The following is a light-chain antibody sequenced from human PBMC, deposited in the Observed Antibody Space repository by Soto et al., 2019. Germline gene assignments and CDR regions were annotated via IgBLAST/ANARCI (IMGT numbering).Light chain of an antibody. CDR3: MQALQTRT. CDR1: HSLLHSNGYNY. CDR2: LGS. V-gene: IGKV2-28*01. Sequence: DIVVTQSPLSLPVTTGEPASISCRSSHSLLHSNGYNYLDWYLQKPGQSPQLLIYLGSNRASGVPDRFSGSGSGTDFTLKISRVEAEDVGVYYCMQALQTRTFGQGTKVDIK. J-gene: IGKJ1*01.